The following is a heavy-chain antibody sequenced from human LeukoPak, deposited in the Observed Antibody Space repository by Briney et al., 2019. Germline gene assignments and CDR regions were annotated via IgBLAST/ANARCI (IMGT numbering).Heavy chain of an antibody. CDR3: ARAGSIAAGSPFDY. Sequence: GASVKVSCKASGYTFTSYDINWVRQATGQGLEWMGWMNPNSGNTGYAQKFQGRVTMTRNTSISTAYMELSRLRSDDTAVYYCARAGSIAAGSPFDYWGQGTLVTVSS. CDR1: GYTFTSYD. CDR2: MNPNSGNT. D-gene: IGHD6-13*01. V-gene: IGHV1-8*01. J-gene: IGHJ4*02.